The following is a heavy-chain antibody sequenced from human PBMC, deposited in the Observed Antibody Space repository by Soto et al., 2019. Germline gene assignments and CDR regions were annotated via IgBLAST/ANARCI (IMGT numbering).Heavy chain of an antibody. J-gene: IGHJ6*02. Sequence: QVQLQESGPGLVKPSETLSSTGSVSNGSFSPNYWSGIRQPPGKGLQWFGYIYLFGTTNYNPSLKSRVTMSVDTSKNHLSLKLTSVTAADTAVYYCARGGRYRYGLDVWGQGTTVTVSS. CDR1: NGSFSPNY. V-gene: IGHV4-59*01. D-gene: IGHD1-1*01. CDR2: IYLFGTT. CDR3: ARGGRYRYGLDV.